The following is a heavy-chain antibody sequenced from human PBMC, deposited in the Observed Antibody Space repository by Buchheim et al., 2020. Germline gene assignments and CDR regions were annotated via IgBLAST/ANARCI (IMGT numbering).Heavy chain of an antibody. Sequence: EVQLVESGGGLVQPGGSLRLSCAASGFTFSSYSMNWVRQAPGKGLEWVSYISSSSSTIYYADSVKGRFTISRANAKNSLYLQMNSLRAEDTAVYYCARGAYDFWSGYLFDYWGQGTL. J-gene: IGHJ4*02. CDR2: ISSSSSTI. CDR1: GFTFSSYS. CDR3: ARGAYDFWSGYLFDY. D-gene: IGHD3-3*01. V-gene: IGHV3-48*01.